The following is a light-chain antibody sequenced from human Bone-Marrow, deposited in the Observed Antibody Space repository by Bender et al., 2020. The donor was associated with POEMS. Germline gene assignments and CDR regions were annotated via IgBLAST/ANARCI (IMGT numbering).Light chain of an antibody. CDR3: AVWDDSLNGWV. Sequence: QSALTQPASVSGSPGQSITISCTGTTSDVGGHRLVSWYQHRPGNAPKLLIYSSHRRPSEVPDRFSGSRSGTSASLAISGLQSEDEADYYCAVWDDSLNGWVFGGGTKLTVL. CDR2: SSH. J-gene: IGLJ3*02. CDR1: TSDVGGHRL. V-gene: IGLV2-14*02.